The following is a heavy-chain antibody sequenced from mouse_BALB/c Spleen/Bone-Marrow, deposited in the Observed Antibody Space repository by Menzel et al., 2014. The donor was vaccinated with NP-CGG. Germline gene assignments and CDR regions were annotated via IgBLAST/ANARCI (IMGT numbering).Heavy chain of an antibody. V-gene: IGHV1-14*01. J-gene: IGHJ3*01. Sequence: VQLKESGPGLVKPGASVKMSCKASGYTFISYVMHWVKQKPGQGPEWIGYINPYNDGTKYNEKFKGKATLTSDKSSSTAYMELSSLTSEDSAVYYCASGRYGFAYWGQGTLVTVFA. CDR3: ASGRYGFAY. CDR1: GYTFISYV. CDR2: INPYNDGT. D-gene: IGHD2-14*01.